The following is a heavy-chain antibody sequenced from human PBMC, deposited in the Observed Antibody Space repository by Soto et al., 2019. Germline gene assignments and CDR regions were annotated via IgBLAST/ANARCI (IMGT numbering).Heavy chain of an antibody. CDR2: INAGNGNT. CDR3: ARDRITIFGVVPPYGMDV. J-gene: IGHJ6*02. D-gene: IGHD3-3*01. Sequence: ASVKVSCKASGYTFTSYAMHWVRQAPGQRLEWMGWINAGNGNTKYSQKFQGRVTITRDTSASTAYMELSSLRSEDTAVYYCARDRITIFGVVPPYGMDVWGQGTTVTVSS. V-gene: IGHV1-3*01. CDR1: GYTFTSYA.